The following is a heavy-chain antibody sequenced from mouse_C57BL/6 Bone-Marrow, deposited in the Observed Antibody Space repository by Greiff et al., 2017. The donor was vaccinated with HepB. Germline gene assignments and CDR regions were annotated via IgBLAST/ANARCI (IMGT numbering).Heavy chain of an antibody. Sequence: QVQLQQPGAELVKPGASVKLSCKASGYTFTSYWMQWVTQRPGQGLEWIGEIDPSDSYTNYNQKFKGKATLTVDTSSSTAYMQLSSLTSEDSAVYYCAEASYGSSYPFAYWGQGTLVTVSA. D-gene: IGHD1-1*01. CDR1: GYTFTSYW. CDR3: AEASYGSSYPFAY. V-gene: IGHV1-50*01. CDR2: IDPSDSYT. J-gene: IGHJ3*01.